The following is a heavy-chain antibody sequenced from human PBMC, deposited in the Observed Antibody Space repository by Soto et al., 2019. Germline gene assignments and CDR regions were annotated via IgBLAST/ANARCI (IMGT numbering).Heavy chain of an antibody. V-gene: IGHV3-48*03. Sequence: PGGSLRLSCVASGFDFRSYEMTWVRQAPGKGLEWVSNIRANDESIYYADSVKGRVSVSRDNAKNSLFLEMNSLRVDDTAVYYCERETLRDAIDIWGQGTMVTVSS. J-gene: IGHJ3*02. CDR1: GFDFRSYE. CDR3: ERETLRDAIDI. CDR2: IRANDESI.